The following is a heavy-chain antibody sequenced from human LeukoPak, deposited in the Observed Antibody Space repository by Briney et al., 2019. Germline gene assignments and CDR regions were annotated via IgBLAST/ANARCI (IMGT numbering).Heavy chain of an antibody. CDR2: ISGVGDST. CDR1: GFTFSNYA. J-gene: IGHJ6*03. V-gene: IGHV3-23*01. CDR3: AKRADGCSGVSCYYYYMDV. D-gene: IGHD2-15*01. Sequence: GGSLRLSCAASGFTFSNYAMNWVRQAPGQGLEWVSTISGVGDSTYYAESVKGRFTMSRDNSKSTVYLQMNSLRVEDTAIYYCAKRADGCSGVSCYYYYMDVWGKGTTVTVSS.